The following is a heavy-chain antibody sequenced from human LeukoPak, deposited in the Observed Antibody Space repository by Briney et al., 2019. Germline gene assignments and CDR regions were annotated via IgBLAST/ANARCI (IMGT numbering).Heavy chain of an antibody. Sequence: ASVKVSCKASGYTFTSYGINWVRQATGQGLEWMGWMNPNSGNTGYAQKFQGRVTMTRNTSISTAYMELSSLRSEDTAVYYCARGRYVRNWFDPWGQGTLVTVSS. V-gene: IGHV1-8*01. CDR3: ARGRYVRNWFDP. CDR1: GYTFTSYG. J-gene: IGHJ5*02. D-gene: IGHD3-16*01. CDR2: MNPNSGNT.